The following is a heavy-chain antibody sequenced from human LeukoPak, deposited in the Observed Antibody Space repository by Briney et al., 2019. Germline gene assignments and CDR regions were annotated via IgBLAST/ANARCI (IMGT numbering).Heavy chain of an antibody. D-gene: IGHD6-13*01. CDR2: ISGSGGST. J-gene: IGHJ4*02. CDR3: ARDPPYSRAGDY. Sequence: PGGFLRLSCAASGFTFSSYAMSWVRQAPGKGLEWVSAISGSGGSTYYADSVKGRFTISRDNAKNTLYLQMNSLRAEDTAVYYCARDPPYSRAGDYWGQGTLVTVSS. CDR1: GFTFSSYA. V-gene: IGHV3-23*01.